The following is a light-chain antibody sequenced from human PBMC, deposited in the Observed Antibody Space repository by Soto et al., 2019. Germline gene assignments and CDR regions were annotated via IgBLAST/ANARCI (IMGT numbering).Light chain of an antibody. CDR3: QSYDSSLSALYV. CDR1: SSNIGAGYD. V-gene: IGLV1-40*01. CDR2: GNS. Sequence: QLVLTQPPSVSGAPGQRVTISCTGSSSNIGAGYDVHWYQQRPGTAPKLLIYGNSNRPSGVPDRFSGSKSGTSASLAITGLQAEDEADYYCQSYDSSLSALYVFGTGTKVTVL. J-gene: IGLJ1*01.